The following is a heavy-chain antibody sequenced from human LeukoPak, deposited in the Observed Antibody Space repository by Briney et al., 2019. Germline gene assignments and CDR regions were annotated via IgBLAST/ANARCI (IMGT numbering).Heavy chain of an antibody. D-gene: IGHD3-10*01. CDR1: GYTFTHQW. CDR2: IYPRDSDT. CDR3: ARHSDVIGAI. V-gene: IGHV5-51*01. J-gene: IGHJ4*02. Sequence: GESLKISCKASGYTFTHQWIGWVRQKSGSGLEWMGSIYPRDSDTIHRPSFQGHVTISADTSINPAYLEWSRLEASDTGIYYCARHSDVIGAIWGQGTLVTVSS.